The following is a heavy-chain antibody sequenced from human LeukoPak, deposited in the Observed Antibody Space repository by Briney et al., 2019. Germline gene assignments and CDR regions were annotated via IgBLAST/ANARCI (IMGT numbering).Heavy chain of an antibody. V-gene: IGHV1-2*02. D-gene: IGHD3-16*02. J-gene: IGHJ5*02. CDR1: GYTFTGYY. CDR3: ARGGDYVWGSYRPASP. Sequence: ASVKVSCKASGYTFTGYYMHWVRQAPGQGLEWMGWINPNSGGTNYAQKFQGGVTMTRDTSISTAYMELSRLRSDDTAVYYCARGGDYVWGSYRPASPWGQGTLVTVSS. CDR2: INPNSGGT.